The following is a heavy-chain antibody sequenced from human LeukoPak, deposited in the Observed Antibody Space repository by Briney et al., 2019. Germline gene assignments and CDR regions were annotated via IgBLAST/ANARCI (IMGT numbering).Heavy chain of an antibody. J-gene: IGHJ4*02. D-gene: IGHD5-18*01. Sequence: PSETLSLTCAVYGGSFSGYYWSWLRQPPGKGLEWIGEINHSGSTNYNPSLKSRVTISVDTSKTQFSLKLSSVTAADTAVYYCARGERDTPISYWGQGTLVTVSS. CDR2: INHSGST. CDR1: GGSFSGYY. V-gene: IGHV4-34*01. CDR3: ARGERDTPISY.